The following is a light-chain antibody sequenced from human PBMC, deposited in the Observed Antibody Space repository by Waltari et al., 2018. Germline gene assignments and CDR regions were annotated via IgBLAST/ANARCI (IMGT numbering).Light chain of an antibody. CDR3: AAWDDSLSRWL. CDR2: RNN. J-gene: IGLJ3*02. Sequence: QSVLTQPPPASGTPGQRVTISCSRRSYHIGSNYINWYQHVPGAAPKLLIYRNNQRPSGVPDRFSGSKSGTSASLAISGLRSEDEADYYCAAWDDSLSRWLLGGGTKLTVL. V-gene: IGLV1-47*01. CDR1: SYHIGSNY.